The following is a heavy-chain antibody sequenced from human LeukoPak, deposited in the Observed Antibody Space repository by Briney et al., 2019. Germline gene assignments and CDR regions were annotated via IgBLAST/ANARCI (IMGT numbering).Heavy chain of an antibody. V-gene: IGHV3-21*01. Sequence: GGSLRLSCAASGFTFASVTLNWVRQAPGKGLEWVSSISSSSTYIYYADSVRGRFTISRDNAKNLIFLQMNSLRVEDTALYYCDRGTQDDYVWGSYRHSWFDPWGQGILVTVSP. CDR2: ISSSSTYI. CDR1: GFTFASVT. J-gene: IGHJ5*02. D-gene: IGHD3-16*02. CDR3: DRGTQDDYVWGSYRHSWFDP.